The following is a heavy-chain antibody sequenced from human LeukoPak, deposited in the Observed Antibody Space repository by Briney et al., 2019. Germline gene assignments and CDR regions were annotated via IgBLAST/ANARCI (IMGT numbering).Heavy chain of an antibody. J-gene: IGHJ4*02. Sequence: GASVKVSCKASGYTFTGYYMHWVRQAPGQGLEWMGWINPNSGGTNYAQKFQGRVTMTRDTSIGTAYMELSRLRSDDTAVYYCARADYYGSGSLSEFDYWGQGTLVTVSS. V-gene: IGHV1-2*02. CDR1: GYTFTGYY. D-gene: IGHD3-10*01. CDR3: ARADYYGSGSLSEFDY. CDR2: INPNSGGT.